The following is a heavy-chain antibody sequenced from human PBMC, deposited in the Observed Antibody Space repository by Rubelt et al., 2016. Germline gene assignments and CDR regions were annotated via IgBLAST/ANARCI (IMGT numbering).Heavy chain of an antibody. CDR1: GYSISSGYY. V-gene: IGHV4-38-2*02. J-gene: IGHJ4*02. CDR3: AREGTRQDYYFDY. Sequence: QVQLQESGPGLVKPSETLSLTCTVSGYSISSGYYWGWIRQPPGKGLEWIGSIYYSGSTNYNPSLKSRGTISVDTSKNQFSLKLSSVTAADTAVYYCAREGTRQDYYFDYWGQGTLVTVSS. CDR2: IYYSGST. D-gene: IGHD3-10*01.